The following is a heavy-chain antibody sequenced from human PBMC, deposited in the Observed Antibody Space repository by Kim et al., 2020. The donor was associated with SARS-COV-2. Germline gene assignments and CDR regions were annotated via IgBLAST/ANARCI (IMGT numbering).Heavy chain of an antibody. V-gene: IGHV6-1*01. CDR1: GDSVSSNSAA. CDR2: TYYRSKWYN. D-gene: IGHD6-19*01. CDR3: ARCSDWPPSGWFDP. J-gene: IGHJ5*02. Sequence: SQTLSLTCAISGDSVSSNSAAWNWIRQSPSRGLEWLGRTYYRSKWYNDFAVSVKSRITINPDTSKNQFSLQLNSVTPEDTAVYYCARCSDWPPSGWFDPWGQGTLVTVSS.